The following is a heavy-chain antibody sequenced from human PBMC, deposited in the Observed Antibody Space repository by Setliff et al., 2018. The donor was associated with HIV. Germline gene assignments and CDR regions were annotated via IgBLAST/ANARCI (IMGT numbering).Heavy chain of an antibody. CDR1: GDSIRSHY. V-gene: IGHV4-59*11. Sequence: PSETLSLTCSVSGDSIRSHYWCWIRQPPGKGLEWIGCLYYTGATTYNPSVRSRVTMSIGSSKRQFSLRLRSVTTMDTAIYYCARGDPLDSWGQGIQVTVS. CDR2: LYYTGAT. CDR3: ARGDPLDS. J-gene: IGHJ5*01.